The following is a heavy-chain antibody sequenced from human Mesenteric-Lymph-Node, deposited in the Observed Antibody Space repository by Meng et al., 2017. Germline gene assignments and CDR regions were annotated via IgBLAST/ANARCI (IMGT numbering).Heavy chain of an antibody. V-gene: IGHV3-48*03. CDR3: ASPSYYYDSSDYYSHYYALDV. D-gene: IGHD3-22*01. J-gene: IGHJ6*02. CDR1: GFTFSTCD. CDR2: ISDTTSTM. Sequence: GESLKISCAASGFTFSTCDMNWVRQAPGKGLEWISYISDTTSTMYYADSVEGRFTISRDNAKNSLYLQMNSLRAEDTAVYYCASPSYYYDSSDYYSHYYALDVWGHGTTVTVSS.